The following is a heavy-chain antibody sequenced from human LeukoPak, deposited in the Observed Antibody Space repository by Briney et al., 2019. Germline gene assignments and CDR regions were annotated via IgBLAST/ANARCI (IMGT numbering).Heavy chain of an antibody. CDR1: GGSISSGSYY. Sequence: SETLSLTCTVSGGSISSGSYYWGWIRQPPGKGLEWIGSIYYSGSTYYNPSLKSRVTISVDTISVDTSKNQFSLKLSSVTAADTAVYYCARLMLSGYLRYFDYWGQGTLVTVSS. CDR2: IYYSGST. D-gene: IGHD3-3*01. V-gene: IGHV4-39*01. J-gene: IGHJ4*02. CDR3: ARLMLSGYLRYFDY.